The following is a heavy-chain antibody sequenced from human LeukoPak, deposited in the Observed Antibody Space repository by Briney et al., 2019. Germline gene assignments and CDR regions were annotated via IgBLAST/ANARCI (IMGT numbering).Heavy chain of an antibody. V-gene: IGHV1-18*01. CDR1: GYTFTSYG. D-gene: IGHD5-18*01. Sequence: VASVKVSCKASGYTFTSYGFTWVRQAPGQGLEWMGWISAYNGDTNYAQKFQGRVTLTTDTSTSTAYMELRSLTSDDTAVYYCARDPPTALASGRQDYWGQGTLVTVSS. CDR2: ISAYNGDT. CDR3: ARDPPTALASGRQDY. J-gene: IGHJ4*02.